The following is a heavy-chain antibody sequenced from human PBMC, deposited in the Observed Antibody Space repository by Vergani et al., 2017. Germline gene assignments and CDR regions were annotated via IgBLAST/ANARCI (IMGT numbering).Heavy chain of an antibody. D-gene: IGHD5-12*01. V-gene: IGHV3-9*01. J-gene: IGHJ3*01. CDR1: GITFWKFG. Sequence: EVDLVESGGGLAHPGGSLRLSCEASGITFWKFGMHWVRQGPGKGLEWASGISWNSGAVDYADSVRGRFTISRDNAKNSLFLEMNSLRFEDTAVYFCTKGSVYYHDSAGHGYDPYTGFDLWGQGTLVTVSS. CDR3: TKGSVYYHDSAGHGYDPYTGFDL. CDR2: ISWNSGAV.